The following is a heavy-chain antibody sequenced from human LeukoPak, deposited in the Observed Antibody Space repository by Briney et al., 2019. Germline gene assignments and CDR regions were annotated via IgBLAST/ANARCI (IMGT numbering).Heavy chain of an antibody. CDR2: INSDGSST. V-gene: IGHV3-74*01. CDR3: ARNIAAHYYYSMDV. CDR1: GFTFSSYW. Sequence: PGGSLRLSCAASGFTFSSYWMHWVRQAPGKGLVWVSRINSDGSSTSYADSVKGRFTISRDNAKNTLYLQTNSLRAEDTAVYYCARNIAAHYYYSMDVWGKGTTVTVSS. J-gene: IGHJ6*03. D-gene: IGHD6-13*01.